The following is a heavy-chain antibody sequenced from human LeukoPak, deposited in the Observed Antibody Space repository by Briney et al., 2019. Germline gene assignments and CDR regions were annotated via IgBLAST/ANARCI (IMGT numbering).Heavy chain of an antibody. D-gene: IGHD5-18*01. CDR2: INSGGDT. V-gene: IGHV3-66*01. CDR3: AKWGGYGYGIDF. CDR1: GFTFTSSD. J-gene: IGHJ4*02. Sequence: PGGSLRLSCAASGFTFTSSDMTWVRQSPGEGLEWVSLINSGGDTYYADSAKGRFTISRDNSKNTLYLQMNSLRDEDTAVYYCAKWGGYGYGIDFWGQGTLVTVSS.